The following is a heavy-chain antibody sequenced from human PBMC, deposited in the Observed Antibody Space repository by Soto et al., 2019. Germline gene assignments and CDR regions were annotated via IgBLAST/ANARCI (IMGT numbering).Heavy chain of an antibody. Sequence: EVQVLESGGGLVQPGGSLRLSCAASGFTFSIYAMSWVRQAPGKGLEWVSTISGSGDITYYADSLKGRFTMSRDNSKNTLYLQMDSLRAEDTAVYYCAKSYGNYYPDYWGQGTLVTVSS. CDR2: ISGSGDIT. D-gene: IGHD3-10*01. V-gene: IGHV3-23*01. CDR3: AKSYGNYYPDY. J-gene: IGHJ4*02. CDR1: GFTFSIYA.